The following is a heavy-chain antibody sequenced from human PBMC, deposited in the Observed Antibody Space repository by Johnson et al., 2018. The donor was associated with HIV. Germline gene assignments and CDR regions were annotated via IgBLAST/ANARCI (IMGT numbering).Heavy chain of an antibody. CDR1: GFTFSSYW. V-gene: IGHV3-7*01. J-gene: IGHJ3*02. CDR2: IKQDGSEM. D-gene: IGHD3-22*01. Sequence: VQLVESGGGLVQPGESLRLSCAASGFTFSSYWMSWVRQAPGKGLEWVANIKQDGSEMYYVDSVKGRFTISRDNAKNSLYLQMNSLRAEDTAVYYCARGDYYDSSGLFIDAFDIWGQGTVVTVSS. CDR3: ARGDYYDSSGLFIDAFDI.